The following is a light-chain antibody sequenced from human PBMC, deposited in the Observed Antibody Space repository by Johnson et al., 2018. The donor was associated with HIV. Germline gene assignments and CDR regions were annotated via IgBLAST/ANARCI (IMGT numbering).Light chain of an antibody. CDR2: DNN. CDR1: SSNIGNNY. CDR3: GTWDSSLSAWV. Sequence: QSVLTQSPSVSAAPGQKVTISCSGSSSNIGNNYVSWYQQVPGTAPKLLIYDNNKRPSGIPDRFSGSKSGTSATLGITGLQTGDEADYYCGTWDSSLSAWVFGTGTKVTVL. V-gene: IGLV1-51*01. J-gene: IGLJ1*01.